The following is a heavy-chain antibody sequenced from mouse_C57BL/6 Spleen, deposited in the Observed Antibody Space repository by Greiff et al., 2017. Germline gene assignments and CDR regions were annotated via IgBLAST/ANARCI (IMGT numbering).Heavy chain of an antibody. CDR1: GFTFSDYY. J-gene: IGHJ3*01. Sequence: EVMLVESGGGLVQPGGSLKLSCAASGFTFSDYYMYWVRQTPEKRLEWVAYISNGGGSTYYPDTVKGRFTISRDNAKNTLYLQMSRLKSEDTAMYCGARRGGYGSSYGFADWGQGTLVTVSA. CDR3: ARRGGYGSSYGFAD. D-gene: IGHD1-1*01. V-gene: IGHV5-12*01. CDR2: ISNGGGST.